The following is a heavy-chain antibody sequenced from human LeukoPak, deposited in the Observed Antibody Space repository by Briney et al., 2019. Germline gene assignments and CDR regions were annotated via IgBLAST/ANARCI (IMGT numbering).Heavy chain of an antibody. Sequence: ASVKVSCKASGYTFTGHFMHWVRQAPGQGLEWMGWINPNSGGTNYARKFQGRVTMTRDTSISTAYMELSRLTSDDTAVYYCARASMTIYYYYMDVWGKGTTVSVSS. CDR3: ARASMTIYYYYMDV. J-gene: IGHJ6*03. CDR2: INPNSGGT. V-gene: IGHV1-2*02. D-gene: IGHD3-3*01. CDR1: GYTFTGHF.